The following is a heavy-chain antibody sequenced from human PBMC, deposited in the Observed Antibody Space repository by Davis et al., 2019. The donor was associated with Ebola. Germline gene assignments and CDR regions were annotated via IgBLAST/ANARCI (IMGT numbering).Heavy chain of an antibody. J-gene: IGHJ4*02. CDR2: IRDYNGNT. V-gene: IGHV1-18*01. CDR3: ALLGYDILTGYRYFDY. D-gene: IGHD3-9*01. CDR1: GYTFSIFG. Sequence: ASVKVSCKASGYTFSIFGISWVRQAPGQGLEWMGWIRDYNGNTNYAQKFQGRVTMTRDTSTSTVYMELSSLRSEDTAVYYCALLGYDILTGYRYFDYWGQGTLVTVSS.